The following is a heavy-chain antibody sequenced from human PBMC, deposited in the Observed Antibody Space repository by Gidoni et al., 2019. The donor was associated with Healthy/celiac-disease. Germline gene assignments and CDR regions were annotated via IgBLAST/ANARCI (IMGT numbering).Heavy chain of an antibody. CDR1: GDSVSSNSAA. J-gene: IGHJ4*02. CDR3: AGETASMVRGVTTFDY. CDR2: TYYRSKWYN. V-gene: IGHV6-1*01. Sequence: QVQLQQSGPGLVKPSQTLSLTCAISGDSVSSNSAAWNWIRQSPSRGLEWLGRTYYRSKWYNDYAVSVKSRITINPDTSKNQFSLQLNSVTPEDTAVYYCAGETASMVRGVTTFDYWGQGTLVTVSS. D-gene: IGHD3-10*01.